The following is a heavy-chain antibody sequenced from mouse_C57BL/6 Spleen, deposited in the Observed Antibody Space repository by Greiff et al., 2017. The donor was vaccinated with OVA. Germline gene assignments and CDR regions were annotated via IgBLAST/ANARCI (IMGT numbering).Heavy chain of an antibody. J-gene: IGHJ1*03. CDR1: GYTFTDYN. Sequence: DVQPQESGPELVKPGASVKIPCKASGYTFTDYNMDWVKQSHGKSLEWIGDINPNNGGTIYNQKFKGKATLTVDKSSSTAYMELRSLTSEDTAVYYCARKGSTMITRWYFDVWGTGTTVTVSS. CDR3: ARKGSTMITRWYFDV. CDR2: INPNNGGT. D-gene: IGHD2-4*01. V-gene: IGHV1-18*01.